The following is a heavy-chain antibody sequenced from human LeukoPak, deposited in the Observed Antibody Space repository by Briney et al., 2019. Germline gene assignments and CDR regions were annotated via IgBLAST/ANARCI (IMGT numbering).Heavy chain of an antibody. CDR3: ARVRGYYDILTGYLAQYYYYMDV. CDR1: GGSFSDYY. V-gene: IGHV4-34*01. Sequence: SETLSLTCAVYGGSFSDYYWSWIRQPPGKGLEWIGEINHSGSTDYNPSLKSRVTISVDTSKNQFSLKLSSVTAADTAVYYCARVRGYYDILTGYLAQYYYYMDVWGKGTTVTISS. D-gene: IGHD3-9*01. CDR2: INHSGST. J-gene: IGHJ6*03.